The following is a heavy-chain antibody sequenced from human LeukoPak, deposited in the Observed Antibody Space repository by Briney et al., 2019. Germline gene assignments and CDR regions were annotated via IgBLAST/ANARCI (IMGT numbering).Heavy chain of an antibody. CDR3: AKDLYSSSWYRYFQH. J-gene: IGHJ1*01. CDR1: GGTFSSYA. Sequence: ASVKVSCKASGGTFSSYAISWVRQAPGQGLEWMGGIIPIFGTANYAQKFQGRVTITADESTSTAYMELNSLRAEDTAVYYCAKDLYSSSWYRYFQHWGQGTLVTVSS. CDR2: IIPIFGTA. V-gene: IGHV1-69*13. D-gene: IGHD6-13*01.